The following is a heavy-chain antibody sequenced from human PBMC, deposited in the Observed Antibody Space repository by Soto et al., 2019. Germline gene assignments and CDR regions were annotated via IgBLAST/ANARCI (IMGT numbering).Heavy chain of an antibody. D-gene: IGHD6-25*01. J-gene: IGHJ3*02. CDR2: IYYSGST. Sequence: SETLSLTCTVSGGSISSYYWSWIRQPPGKGLEWIGYIYYSGSTNYNPSLKSRVTISVDTSKNQFSLKLSSVTAADTAVYYCARRGRLQVYDAFDIWGQGTMVTVSS. V-gene: IGHV4-59*08. CDR1: GGSISSYY. CDR3: ARRGRLQVYDAFDI.